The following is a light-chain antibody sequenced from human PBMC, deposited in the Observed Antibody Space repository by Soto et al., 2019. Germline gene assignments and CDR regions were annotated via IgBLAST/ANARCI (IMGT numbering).Light chain of an antibody. CDR3: QQYTSYSPWT. CDR2: DAS. J-gene: IGKJ1*01. V-gene: IGKV1-5*01. Sequence: DIQMTQSPSTLSASVGDRVTITCRASQNVNKWLAWFQQKPGKVPKLLIFDASTLQTGVPSRFGGGGSGTEFTLTIIGLQPDDFATYYCQQYTSYSPWTFGPGTKVEI. CDR1: QNVNKW.